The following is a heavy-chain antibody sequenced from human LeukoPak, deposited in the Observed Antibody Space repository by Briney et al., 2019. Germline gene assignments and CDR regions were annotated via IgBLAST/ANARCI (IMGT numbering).Heavy chain of an antibody. Sequence: GGSLRLSCAASGFTVSSNYMSWVRQAPGKGLEWVSVIYSGGSTYYEDSVKGRFTISRDNSKNTLYLQMNSLRAEDTAVYYCASGVVVTAITDAFDIWGEGRMVSVCS. V-gene: IGHV3-66*01. CDR1: GFTVSSNY. J-gene: IGHJ3*02. CDR2: IYSGGST. CDR3: ASGVVVTAITDAFDI. D-gene: IGHD2-21*02.